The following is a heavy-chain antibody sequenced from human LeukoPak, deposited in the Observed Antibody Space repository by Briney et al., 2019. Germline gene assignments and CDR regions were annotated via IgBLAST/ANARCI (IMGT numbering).Heavy chain of an antibody. J-gene: IGHJ5*02. Sequence: GRSLRPSCAASGFTFSSYAMHWVRQAPGKGLEWVAVISYDGSNKYYADSVKGRFTISRDNSKNTLYLQMNSLRAEDTAVYYCARDLGTTEGNWFDPWGQGTLVTVSS. D-gene: IGHD1-1*01. CDR1: GFTFSSYA. V-gene: IGHV3-30*04. CDR2: ISYDGSNK. CDR3: ARDLGTTEGNWFDP.